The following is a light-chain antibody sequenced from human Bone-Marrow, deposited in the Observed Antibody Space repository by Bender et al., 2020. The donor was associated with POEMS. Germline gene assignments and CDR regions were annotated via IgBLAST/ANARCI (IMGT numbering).Light chain of an antibody. CDR2: EDT. CDR3: CSVTRSGAYV. Sequence: QSALTQPASVSGSPGQSITISCTGTSSDIGNYHLVSWYQQHPGKAPKLMIYEDTKRPSGVSNRFSASKSDDTASLTISGLQADDEADYYCCSVTRSGAYVFGTGTTVTV. CDR1: SSDIGNYHL. V-gene: IGLV2-23*01. J-gene: IGLJ1*01.